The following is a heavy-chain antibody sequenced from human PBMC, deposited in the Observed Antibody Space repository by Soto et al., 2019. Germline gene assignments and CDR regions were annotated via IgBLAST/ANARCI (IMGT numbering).Heavy chain of an antibody. D-gene: IGHD4-17*01. CDR1: GFTFSAYN. J-gene: IGHJ5*02. Sequence: EVQLVESGGGLVKPGGFLRLSCAASGFTFSAYNMNWVRQPPGKGLEWVSSITSSSSSIYYADSLKGRFTISRDNAKNSLYLQMNSLRAEDTAVYYCASHYGDNGWFDPWGQGTLVTVSS. CDR2: ITSSSSSI. CDR3: ASHYGDNGWFDP. V-gene: IGHV3-21*06.